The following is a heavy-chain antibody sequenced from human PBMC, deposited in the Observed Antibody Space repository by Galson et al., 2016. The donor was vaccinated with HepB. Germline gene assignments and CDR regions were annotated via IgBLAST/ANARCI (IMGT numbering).Heavy chain of an antibody. V-gene: IGHV3-74*01. CDR2: INSDGTIS. J-gene: IGHJ5*02. Sequence: SLRLSCAASGFAFGSHWMHWVRQVPGKGLVWVSRINSDGTISNYADSVKGRFTIYRDNAKNTLYLQMNRLRVEDTAVYYCGRDHSVVLTTAYNWFDPWGQGTLVTVSS. D-gene: IGHD4-23*01. CDR1: GFAFGSHW. CDR3: GRDHSVVLTTAYNWFDP.